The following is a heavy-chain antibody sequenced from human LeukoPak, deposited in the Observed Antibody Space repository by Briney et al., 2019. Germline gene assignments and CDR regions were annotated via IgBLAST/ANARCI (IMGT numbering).Heavy chain of an antibody. V-gene: IGHV1-46*01. CDR1: GYTFTSYY. Sequence: GASVKVSCKASGYTFTSYYMHWVRQAPGQGLEWMGLINPSGGSTSYAQKFQGRVTMTRDTSTSTVYMELSSLRSEDTAVYYCARSFGRPDYYYYGMDVWGQGITVTVSS. J-gene: IGHJ6*02. CDR2: INPSGGST. D-gene: IGHD2-2*01. CDR3: ARSFGRPDYYYYGMDV.